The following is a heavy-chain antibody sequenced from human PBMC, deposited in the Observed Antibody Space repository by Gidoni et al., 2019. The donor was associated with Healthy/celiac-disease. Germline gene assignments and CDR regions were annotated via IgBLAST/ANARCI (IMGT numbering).Heavy chain of an antibody. J-gene: IGHJ1*01. CDR2: INPGDADT. CDR1: RYSFTSYW. V-gene: IGHV5-51*01. Sequence: EVQLVQSGAEVQKPGESLKNPCKGSRYSFTSYWNGWVRQMPGKGLEWMGIINPGDADTRYSPSFQGQVTISADKSISTAYLQWSSLKASDTAMYYCARLYDSSGYYYAKYFQHWGQGTLVTVSS. CDR3: ARLYDSSGYYYAKYFQH. D-gene: IGHD3-22*01.